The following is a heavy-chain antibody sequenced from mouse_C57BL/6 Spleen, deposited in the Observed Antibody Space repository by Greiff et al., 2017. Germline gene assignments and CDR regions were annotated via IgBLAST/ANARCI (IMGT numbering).Heavy chain of an antibody. J-gene: IGHJ2*01. D-gene: IGHD2-4*01. Sequence: EVQLVESGGGLVQPGGSLSLSCAASGFTFTDYYMSWVRQPPGKALEWLGFIRNKANGYTTEYSASVKGRFTISSDNSQSILYLQMNALRAEDSATYYCARYRDYDYPYFDYWGQGTTLTVSS. CDR1: GFTFTDYY. CDR2: IRNKANGYTT. CDR3: ARYRDYDYPYFDY. V-gene: IGHV7-3*01.